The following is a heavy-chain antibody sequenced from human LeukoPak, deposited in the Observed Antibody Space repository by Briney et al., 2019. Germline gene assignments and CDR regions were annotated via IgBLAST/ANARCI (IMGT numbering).Heavy chain of an antibody. D-gene: IGHD3-9*01. V-gene: IGHV3-23*01. Sequence: GSLRLSCAASGFTFSSYAMSWVRQAPGKGLEWVSAISGSGGSTYYADSVKGRFTISRDNSKNTLYLQMNSLRAEDTAVYYCASLLRYFDRSNWFDPWGQGTLVTVSS. CDR1: GFTFSSYA. CDR2: ISGSGGST. J-gene: IGHJ5*02. CDR3: ASLLRYFDRSNWFDP.